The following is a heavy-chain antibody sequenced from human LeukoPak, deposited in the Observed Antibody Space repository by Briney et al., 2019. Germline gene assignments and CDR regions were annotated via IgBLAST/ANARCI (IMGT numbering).Heavy chain of an antibody. D-gene: IGHD3-3*01. J-gene: IGHJ5*02. Sequence: TSETLSLTCTVSGGSISSSSYYWGWIRQPPGKGLEWIGSIYYSGSTYYNPSLKSRVTISVDTSKNQFSLKLSSVTAADTAVYYCARGVTIFGVAPGFDPWGQGTLVTVSS. CDR3: ARGVTIFGVAPGFDP. CDR1: GGSISSSSYY. V-gene: IGHV4-39*01. CDR2: IYYSGST.